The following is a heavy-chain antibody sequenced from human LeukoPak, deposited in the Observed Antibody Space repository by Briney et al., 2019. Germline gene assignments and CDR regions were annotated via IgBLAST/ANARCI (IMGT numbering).Heavy chain of an antibody. V-gene: IGHV3-11*01. CDR3: ARAFKRSKIGVVVAATAGPLDS. CDR2: ISSSGANI. CDR1: GFTFSDHY. J-gene: IGHJ4*02. D-gene: IGHD2-15*01. Sequence: GGSLRLSCAASGFTFSDHYMTWARQAPGKGLEWVSYISSSGANIFYADSVEGRFTISRDNGRSSLSLQMDSLRAEDTAVYYCARAFKRSKIGVVVAATAGPLDSWGQGTLVTVSS.